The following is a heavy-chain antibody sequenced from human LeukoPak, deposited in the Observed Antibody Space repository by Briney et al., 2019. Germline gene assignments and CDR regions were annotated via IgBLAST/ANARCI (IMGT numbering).Heavy chain of an antibody. CDR2: FNCSCGIL. CDR1: VFPFSSQP. V-gene: IGHV3-23*01. J-gene: IGHJ4*02. D-gene: IGHD3-22*01. Sequence: GGPLRLSCGASVFPFSSQPIRGVPRAPGKGVEWVSAFNCSCGILYYADSVKSHLTISRDNYKHTLSLQMNNLRAEETAVYYCAKYYYDSSVSEIDYWGQGTLVTVSS. CDR3: AKYYYDSSVSEIDY.